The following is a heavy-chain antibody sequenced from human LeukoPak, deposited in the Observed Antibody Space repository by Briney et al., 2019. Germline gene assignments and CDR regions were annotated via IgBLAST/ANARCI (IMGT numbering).Heavy chain of an antibody. V-gene: IGHV4-59*05. J-gene: IGHJ4*02. Sequence: SETLSLTCTVSGGSISSYYWSWLRQPPGKGLEWIGSIYYSGSTYYNPSLKSRVTISVDTSKNQFSLKLSSVTAADTAVYYCARHLGGSSWFQWGQGTLVTVSS. CDR2: IYYSGST. CDR3: ARHLGGSSWFQ. CDR1: GGSISSYY. D-gene: IGHD6-13*01.